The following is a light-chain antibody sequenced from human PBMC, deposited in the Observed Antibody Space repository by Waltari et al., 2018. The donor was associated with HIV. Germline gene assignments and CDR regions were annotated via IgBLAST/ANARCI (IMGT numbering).Light chain of an antibody. J-gene: IGKJ2*01. CDR2: QGS. Sequence: DIQMTQSPSTLSASVGDRVTITCRANQKISSWLAWYQQKPGKVPNLLIYQGSTLQGGVPSRFSGSGSGTDFTLTINKLQSDYCGTYYCQQYDSFPYTFGPGTNLEIK. CDR3: QQYDSFPYT. V-gene: IGKV1-5*01. CDR1: QKISSW.